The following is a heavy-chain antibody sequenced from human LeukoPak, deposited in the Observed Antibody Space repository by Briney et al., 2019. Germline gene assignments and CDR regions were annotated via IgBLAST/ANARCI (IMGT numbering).Heavy chain of an antibody. CDR3: ARDVRATKGYSGYDFGY. V-gene: IGHV1-2*02. D-gene: IGHD5-12*01. Sequence: ASVKVSCKASGYTFTDYYMHWVRQAPGQGLEWMGWINPNSGGTNYAQKFQGRVTMTRDTSISTAYMELSRLRSDDTAVYYCARDVRATKGYSGYDFGYWGQGTLVTVSS. J-gene: IGHJ4*02. CDR2: INPNSGGT. CDR1: GYTFTDYY.